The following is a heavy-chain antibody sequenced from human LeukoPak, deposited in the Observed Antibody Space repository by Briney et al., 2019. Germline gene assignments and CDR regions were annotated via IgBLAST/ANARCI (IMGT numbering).Heavy chain of an antibody. Sequence: SVNVSCKASGGTFSSYAISWVRQAPGQGLEWMGGINPIFGTANYAQKFQGRVTITADESTSTAYMELSSLRSEDTAVYYCARGAAYYYYGMDVWGQGTTVTVSS. J-gene: IGHJ6*02. CDR2: INPIFGTA. CDR1: GGTFSSYA. CDR3: ARGAAYYYYGMDV. V-gene: IGHV1-69*13. D-gene: IGHD6-25*01.